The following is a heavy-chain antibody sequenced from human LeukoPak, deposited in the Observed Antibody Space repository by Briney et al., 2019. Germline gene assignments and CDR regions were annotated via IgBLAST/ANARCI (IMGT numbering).Heavy chain of an antibody. Sequence: GGSLRLSCAASGFTFSTYAMYWVRQAPGKGLEYVSGINSNGGSTNYADSVKGRFTISRDNFKNTLYLQMGSLRAEDMAVYYCARKINWGFDYWGQGTPVTVSS. CDR2: INSNGGST. CDR3: ARKINWGFDY. D-gene: IGHD7-27*01. CDR1: GFTFSTYA. V-gene: IGHV3-64*02. J-gene: IGHJ4*02.